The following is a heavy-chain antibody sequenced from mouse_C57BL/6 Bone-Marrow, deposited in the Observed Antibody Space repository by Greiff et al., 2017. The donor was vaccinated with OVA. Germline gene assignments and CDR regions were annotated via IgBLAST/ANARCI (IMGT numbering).Heavy chain of an antibody. CDR1: GYSFTDYN. J-gene: IGHJ4*01. V-gene: IGHV1-39*01. CDR3: ESGSYYYVSSGTDYYALAY. Sequence: VQLKESGPELVKPGASVKISCKASGYSFTDYNMNWVKQSNGKSLEWIGVINPNYGTTSYNQKFKGKATLTVDQSSSTAYMQLNSLTSEDSAVYYCESGSYYYVSSGTDYYALAYWGQGTSVTVSS. CDR2: INPNYGTT. D-gene: IGHD1-1*01.